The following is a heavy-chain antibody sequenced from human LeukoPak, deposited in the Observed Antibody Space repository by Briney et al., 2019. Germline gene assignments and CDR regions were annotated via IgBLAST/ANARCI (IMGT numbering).Heavy chain of an antibody. D-gene: IGHD6-19*01. V-gene: IGHV4-39*01. Sequence: SGPGLVKPSETLSLTCTVSGGSISSSSYYWGWIRQPPGKGLEWIGSIYYSGSTYYNPSLKSRVTISVDTSENQFSLKLSSVTAADTAVYYCARGEYSSGWFPPDYWGQGTLVTVSS. CDR2: IYYSGST. CDR1: GGSISSSSYY. J-gene: IGHJ4*02. CDR3: ARGEYSSGWFPPDY.